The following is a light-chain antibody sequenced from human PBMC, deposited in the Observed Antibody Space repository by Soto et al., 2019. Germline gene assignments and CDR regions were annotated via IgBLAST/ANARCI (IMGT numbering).Light chain of an antibody. J-gene: IGKJ1*01. CDR3: QQYNNWPRT. CDR2: GAS. Sequence: EIVMTQSPATLSVSPGERATLSCRASQSVSSNLAWYQQKPGQAPSLLIYGASTRTTGIPARLSGSGSGTKFTLTISSLQPEDFAVYYCQQYNNWPRTFGQGTKVEIK. V-gene: IGKV3-15*01. CDR1: QSVSSN.